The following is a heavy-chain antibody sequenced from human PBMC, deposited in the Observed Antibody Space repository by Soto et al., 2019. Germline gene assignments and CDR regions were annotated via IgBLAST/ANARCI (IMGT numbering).Heavy chain of an antibody. CDR3: ARSPPGVAGRYYFDF. J-gene: IGHJ4*02. Sequence: QVQLVESGGGVVQPGRSLRLSCAASGFAFSSYGMHWVRQTPGKGLEWVALIWYDGSNKYYADSVKGRFTNSRDNSKNTLYLQMHSLRAEDTAVYFCARSPPGVAGRYYFDFWGQGTLVTVSS. V-gene: IGHV3-33*01. CDR2: IWYDGSNK. CDR1: GFAFSSYG. D-gene: IGHD6-6*01.